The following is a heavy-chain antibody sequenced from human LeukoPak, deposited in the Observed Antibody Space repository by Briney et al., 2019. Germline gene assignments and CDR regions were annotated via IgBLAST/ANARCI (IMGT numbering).Heavy chain of an antibody. CDR2: IYPGDSDT. Sequence: GESLKISCKGSGYSFTSYWIGWVRQMPGKGLEWVGIIYPGDSDTRYSPSFQGQVTISADKSISTAYLQWSSLKASDTAMYYCARGPLLRFLEWLLSFDYWGQGTLVTVSS. D-gene: IGHD3-3*01. J-gene: IGHJ4*02. V-gene: IGHV5-51*01. CDR1: GYSFTSYW. CDR3: ARGPLLRFLEWLLSFDY.